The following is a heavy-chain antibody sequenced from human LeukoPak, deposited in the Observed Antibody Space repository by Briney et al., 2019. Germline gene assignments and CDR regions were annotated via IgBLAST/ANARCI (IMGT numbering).Heavy chain of an antibody. Sequence: ASVKVSCKASGGTFISYAISWVRQAPGQGLEWMGGIIPIFGTANYAQKFQGRVTITADESTSTAYMELSSLRSEDTAVYYCAGGLSFSPYNWNDGSFDYWGQGTLVTVSS. J-gene: IGHJ4*02. V-gene: IGHV1-69*13. CDR1: GGTFISYA. D-gene: IGHD1-1*01. CDR3: AGGLSFSPYNWNDGSFDY. CDR2: IIPIFGTA.